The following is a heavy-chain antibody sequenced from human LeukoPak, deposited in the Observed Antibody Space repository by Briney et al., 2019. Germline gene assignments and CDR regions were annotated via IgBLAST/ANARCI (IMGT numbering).Heavy chain of an antibody. CDR1: GFTFSSYG. Sequence: QPGRSLRLSCAASGFTFSSYGMHWVRQAPGKGLEWVAVISYDGSNKYYADSVKGRFTISRDNSKNTLYLQMNSLRAEDTAVYYCAKESQSFNYYGSGSYYIPPFDYWGQGTLVTVSS. J-gene: IGHJ4*02. CDR2: ISYDGSNK. D-gene: IGHD3-10*01. CDR3: AKESQSFNYYGSGSYYIPPFDY. V-gene: IGHV3-30*18.